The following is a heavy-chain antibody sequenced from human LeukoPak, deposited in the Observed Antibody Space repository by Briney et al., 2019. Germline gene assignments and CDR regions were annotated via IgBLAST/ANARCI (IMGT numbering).Heavy chain of an antibody. Sequence: PGGSLRLSCAASGFTFSSYAMHWVRQAPGKGLEYVSAISSNGDNTYYANSVKGRFTISRDNSKNTLYLQMASLRGEDTAVYYCAREWGSSYPSRYFDLWGRGTLVTVSS. CDR2: ISSNGDNT. CDR1: GFTFSSYA. D-gene: IGHD6-13*01. V-gene: IGHV3-64*01. CDR3: AREWGSSYPSRYFDL. J-gene: IGHJ2*01.